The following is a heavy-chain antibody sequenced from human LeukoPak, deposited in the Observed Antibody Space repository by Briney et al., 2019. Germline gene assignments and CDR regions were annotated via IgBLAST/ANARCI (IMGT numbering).Heavy chain of an antibody. D-gene: IGHD4-17*01. Sequence: GGSLRLSCAASGFTFSSYAMHWVRQAPGKGLEYVSAISSNGGSTYYANSVKGGFTISRDNSKNTLYLQMGSLRAEDMAVYYCARDPIRRGFYGDYVGSDYWGQGTLVTVSS. J-gene: IGHJ4*02. CDR2: ISSNGGST. CDR1: GFTFSSYA. CDR3: ARDPIRRGFYGDYVGSDY. V-gene: IGHV3-64*01.